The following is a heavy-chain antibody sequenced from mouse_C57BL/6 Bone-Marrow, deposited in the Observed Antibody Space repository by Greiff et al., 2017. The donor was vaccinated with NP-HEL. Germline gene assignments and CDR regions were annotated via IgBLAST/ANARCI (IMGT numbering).Heavy chain of an antibody. CDR3: ERGPYYYGSSSWYFDV. D-gene: IGHD1-1*01. V-gene: IGHV5-16*01. J-gene: IGHJ1*03. Sequence: EVHLVESEGGLVQPGSSMKLSCTASGFTFSDYYMAWVRQVPEKGLEWVANINYDGSSTYYLDSLKSRFIISRDNAKNILYLQMSSLKSEDTATYYGERGPYYYGSSSWYFDVWGTGTTVTVAS. CDR1: GFTFSDYY. CDR2: INYDGSST.